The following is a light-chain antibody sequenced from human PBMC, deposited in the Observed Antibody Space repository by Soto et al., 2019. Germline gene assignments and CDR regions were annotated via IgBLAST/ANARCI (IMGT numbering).Light chain of an antibody. Sequence: QSGLTQPASVSGSPGQSITISCTGTSSDVGTYNYVSWYQQHPGKAPKLMIYDVSNRPSGVSDRFSGSKSVNTASLTISGLQADDEADYYCSSYISSSTSVVFGGGTKLTVL. V-gene: IGLV2-14*01. CDR1: SSDVGTYNY. CDR2: DVS. J-gene: IGLJ2*01. CDR3: SSYISSSTSVV.